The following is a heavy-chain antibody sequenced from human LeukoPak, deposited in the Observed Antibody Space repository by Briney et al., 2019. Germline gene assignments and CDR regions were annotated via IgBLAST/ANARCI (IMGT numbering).Heavy chain of an antibody. CDR1: GFTFNDYW. V-gene: IGHV3-74*01. CDR2: INDDASRI. J-gene: IGHJ4*02. D-gene: IGHD2-21*02. Sequence: GGSLRLSCAASGFTFNDYWMHWVRQVPGKGLVWVSRINDDASRIFYADSVKGRFTISRDNSKNTLYLQMNRLRAEDTAIYYCAKDEDVVVTTILFDYWGRGTLVTVSS. CDR3: AKDEDVVVTTILFDY.